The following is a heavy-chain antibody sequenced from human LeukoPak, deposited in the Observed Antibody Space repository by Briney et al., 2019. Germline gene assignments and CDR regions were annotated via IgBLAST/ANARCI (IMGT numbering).Heavy chain of an antibody. D-gene: IGHD3-10*01. CDR3: ARRMVRGVIRRFDP. CDR2: IYYSGST. V-gene: IGHV4-59*01. Sequence: SETLSLTCTVSGGSISSYYWSWIRQPPGKGLEWIGYIYYSGSTNYDPSLKSRVTISVDTSKNQFSLKLSSVTAADTAVYYCARRMVRGVIRRFDPWGQGTLVTVSS. J-gene: IGHJ5*02. CDR1: GGSISSYY.